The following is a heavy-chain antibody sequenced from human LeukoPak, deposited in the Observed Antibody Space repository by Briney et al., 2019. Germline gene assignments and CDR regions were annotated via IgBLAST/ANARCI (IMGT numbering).Heavy chain of an antibody. CDR1: GYTFTSYY. J-gene: IGHJ6*03. CDR3: ARERARRYMDV. V-gene: IGHV1-2*02. CDR2: INPNSGGT. Sequence: ASVKLSCKASGYTFTSYYMHWVRQAPGQGLEWMGWINPNSGGTNYAQKFQGRFTMTRDTSISSAYMELSRLRSDDTAVYYCARERARRYMDVWGKGTTVTVSS.